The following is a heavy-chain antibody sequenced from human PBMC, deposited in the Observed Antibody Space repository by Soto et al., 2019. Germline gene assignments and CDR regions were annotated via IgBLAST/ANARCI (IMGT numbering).Heavy chain of an antibody. V-gene: IGHV1-18*01. CDR1: GYTFRDYG. J-gene: IGHJ4*02. D-gene: IGHD6-19*01. Sequence: QVQLVQSGAEVKKPGASVKVSCKASGYTFRDYGISWVRQAPGQGLEWMGWISAFNGNTNYTKKCQDRVTVTTDTSTNTAYMELRSLRSDDTAVYYCARDQQWLVPVPLNVDFWGPGTPVIVS. CDR3: ARDQQWLVPVPLNVDF. CDR2: ISAFNGNT.